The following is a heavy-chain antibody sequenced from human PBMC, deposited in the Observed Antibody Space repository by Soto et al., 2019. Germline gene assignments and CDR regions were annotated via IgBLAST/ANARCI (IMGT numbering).Heavy chain of an antibody. V-gene: IGHV4-38-2*01. CDR1: GYSISSGYY. D-gene: IGHD4-17*01. J-gene: IGHJ4*02. CDR2: IYHSGST. CDR3: ARSTDPILVDDYGFDY. Sequence: TLSLTCAVSGYSISSGYYWGWIRQLPGKGLEWIGSIYHSGSTYYNPSLKSRVTISVDTSKNQFSLKLSPVTAADTAVYYCARSTDPILVDDYGFDYRGQGTLVTVSS.